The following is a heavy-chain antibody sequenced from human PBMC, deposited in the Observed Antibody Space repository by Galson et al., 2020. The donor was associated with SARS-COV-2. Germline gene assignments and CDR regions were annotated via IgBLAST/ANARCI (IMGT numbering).Heavy chain of an antibody. D-gene: IGHD5-12*01. CDR1: GFIFDDHM. J-gene: IGHJ4*02. V-gene: IGHV3-43*01. CDR2: ITWDGGST. CDR3: AKDIGYSGSYFDY. Sequence: GESLKISCAASGFIFDDHMMHWVRQGPGKGLEWVSLITWDGGSTKYADSVKGRFTISRDNSKDSLYLQMNSLRSEDTALYYCAKDIGYSGSYFDYWGQGTLVTVSS.